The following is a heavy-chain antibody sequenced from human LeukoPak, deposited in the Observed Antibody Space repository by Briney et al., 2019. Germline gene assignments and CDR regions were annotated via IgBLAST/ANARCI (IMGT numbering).Heavy chain of an antibody. D-gene: IGHD3-10*01. CDR3: ARPNRFGELSHFDY. CDR2: IIPIFGTA. Sequence: ASVKVSCKASGYTFTGYYMHWVRQAPGQGLEWMGGIIPIFGTANYAQKFQGRVTITADESTSTAYMELSSLRSEDTAVYYCARPNRFGELSHFDYWGQGTLVTVSS. J-gene: IGHJ4*02. V-gene: IGHV1-69*13. CDR1: GYTFTGYY.